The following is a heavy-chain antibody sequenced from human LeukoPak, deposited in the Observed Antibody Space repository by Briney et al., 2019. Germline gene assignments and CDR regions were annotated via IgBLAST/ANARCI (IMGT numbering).Heavy chain of an antibody. D-gene: IGHD1-7*01. CDR2: IYYSGST. CDR1: GGSISSSTYY. CDR3: TGELAGTTVHY. V-gene: IGHV4-39*07. J-gene: IGHJ4*02. Sequence: SETLSLTCTVSGGSISSSTYYWGWIRQPPGKGLEWIGSIYYSGSTYYNPSLKSRVTISIDTSKNQFSLKLSSVTAADTALYYCTGELAGTTVHYWGQGTLVTVSS.